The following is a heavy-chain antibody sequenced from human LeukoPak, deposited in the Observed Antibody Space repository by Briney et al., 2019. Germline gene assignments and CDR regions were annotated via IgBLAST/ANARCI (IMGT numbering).Heavy chain of an antibody. CDR1: GFTFSRYE. Sequence: PGGSLRLSCAASGFTFSRYEMNWVRQAPGKGLEWVSYISSSGSTIYYADSVKGRFTISRDNAKNSLYLQMNSLRAEDTAVYYCARRELRYFDWLRAFDIWGQGTMVTVSS. CDR3: ARRELRYFDWLRAFDI. D-gene: IGHD3-9*01. CDR2: ISSSGSTI. V-gene: IGHV3-48*03. J-gene: IGHJ3*02.